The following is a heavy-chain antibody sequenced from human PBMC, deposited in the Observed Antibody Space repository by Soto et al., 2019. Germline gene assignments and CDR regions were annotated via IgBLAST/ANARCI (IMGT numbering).Heavy chain of an antibody. V-gene: IGHV4-59*01. D-gene: IGHD4-17*01. CDR3: AGFYGDYTNWFDP. CDR1: GGSISSYY. CDR2: IYYSGST. J-gene: IGHJ5*02. Sequence: SETLSLTCTVSGGSISSYYWSWIRQPPGKGLEWIGYIYYSGSTNYNPSLKSRVTISVDTSKNQFSLKLSSVTAADTAVYYCAGFYGDYTNWFDPWGQGTLVTVSS.